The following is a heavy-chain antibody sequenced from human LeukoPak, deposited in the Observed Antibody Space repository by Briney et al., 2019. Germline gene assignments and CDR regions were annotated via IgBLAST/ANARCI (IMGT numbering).Heavy chain of an antibody. CDR3: AKDGGNYYVDY. Sequence: GGSLRLSCAASGFTFSSYGMHWVRQAPGKGLEWVAFIRYDGGTKYLADSVKGRFTISRDNSKNTLYLQMNGLRPEDTAVYYCAKDGGNYYVDYWGQGTLVTVSS. CDR1: GFTFSSYG. V-gene: IGHV3-30*02. J-gene: IGHJ4*02. D-gene: IGHD1-26*01. CDR2: IRYDGGTK.